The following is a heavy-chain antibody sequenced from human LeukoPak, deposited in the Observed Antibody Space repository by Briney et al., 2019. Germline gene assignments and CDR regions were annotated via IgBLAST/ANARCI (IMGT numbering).Heavy chain of an antibody. V-gene: IGHV1-8*01. CDR3: ARGSPSYYYDSSGYYGY. J-gene: IGHJ4*02. D-gene: IGHD3-22*01. CDR2: MNPNSGST. Sequence: ASVKVSCKASGYTFTSYDTNWVRQATGQGLEWMGWMNPNSGSTGYAQKFQGRVTMTRNTSISTAYMELSSLRSEDTAVYYCARGSPSYYYDSSGYYGYWGQGTLVTVSS. CDR1: GYTFTSYD.